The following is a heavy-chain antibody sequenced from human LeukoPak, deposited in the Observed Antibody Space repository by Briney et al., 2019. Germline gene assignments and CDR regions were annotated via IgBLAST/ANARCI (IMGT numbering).Heavy chain of an antibody. CDR3: AKVFRSGDLFVSDS. CDR2: ISGSGGDT. J-gene: IGHJ4*02. V-gene: IGHV3-23*01. CDR1: GNYW. Sequence: GGSLRLSCAASGNYWMHWVRQAPGKGLEWVSGISGSGGDTYNADSVKGRFTISRDNSKNTLYLQMNSLRTEDSGIYHCAKVFRSGDLFVSDSWGQGTLVTVSS. D-gene: IGHD4-17*01.